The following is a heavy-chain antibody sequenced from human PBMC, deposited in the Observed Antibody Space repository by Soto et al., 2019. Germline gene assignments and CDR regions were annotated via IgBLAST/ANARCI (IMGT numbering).Heavy chain of an antibody. CDR1: GFTFSDHY. J-gene: IGHJ4*02. CDR2: SRNKAHSYST. D-gene: IGHD2-15*01. V-gene: IGHV3-72*01. CDR3: AKSTFDCRATNCYSFTDY. Sequence: GGSLRLSCAVSGFTFSDHYMDWVRQAPGKGLEWVGRSRNKAHSYSTEYAASVKGRFTISRDDSKNSLFLQMDSLKTEDTAVYHCAKSTFDCRATNCYSFTDYWGQGTLVTVSS.